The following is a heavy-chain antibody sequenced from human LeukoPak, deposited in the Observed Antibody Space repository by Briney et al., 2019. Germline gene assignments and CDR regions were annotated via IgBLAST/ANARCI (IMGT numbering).Heavy chain of an antibody. V-gene: IGHV1-18*01. Sequence: GASVKVSCKASGYTFTSYGISWVRQAPGQGLEWMGWISAYNGNTYYAQKLQGRVTMTTDTSTSTAYMELRSLRSDDTAVYYCARDIPPSYYYYGMDVWGQGTTVTVSS. CDR3: ARDIPPSYYYYGMDV. CDR2: ISAYNGNT. CDR1: GYTFTSYG. J-gene: IGHJ6*02. D-gene: IGHD2-21*01.